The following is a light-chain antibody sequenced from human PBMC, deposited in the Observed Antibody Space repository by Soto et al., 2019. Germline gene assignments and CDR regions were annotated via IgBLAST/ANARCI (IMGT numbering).Light chain of an antibody. CDR3: QQYNTFWT. CDR1: QSVSSSY. Sequence: EIVLTQSPGTLSLSPGERATLSCRASQSVSSSYLAWYQQKPGQAPRLLIYGASSRATGIPDRFSGSGSGTDFTLIISSLQPDDFATYYCQQYNTFWTFGQGTKVDNK. V-gene: IGKV3-20*01. J-gene: IGKJ1*01. CDR2: GAS.